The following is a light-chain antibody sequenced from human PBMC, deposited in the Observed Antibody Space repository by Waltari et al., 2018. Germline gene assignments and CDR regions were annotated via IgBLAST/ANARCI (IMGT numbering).Light chain of an antibody. CDR1: QSVSSTY. J-gene: IGKJ1*01. CDR2: GAS. CDR3: QQYGSPA. Sequence: EIVLTQSPGTLSLSPGDRATLSCRASQSVSSTYLAWYQQKPGQAPRLLIYGASSRANGIPDRFSGSGSGTDFTLTISRLEPEDFAVYYCQQYGSPAFGQGTKVEIK. V-gene: IGKV3-20*01.